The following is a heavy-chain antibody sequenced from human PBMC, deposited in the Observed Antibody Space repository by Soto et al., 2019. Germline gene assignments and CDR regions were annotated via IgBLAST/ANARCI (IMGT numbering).Heavy chain of an antibody. Sequence: GGSLRLSCAASGFTFSDYYMSWIRQAPGKGLEWVSYISSSGSTIYYADSVKGRFTISRDNAKNSLYLQMNSLRAEDTAVYYCAREGALQYNWNPNWFDPWGQGTLVTVSS. J-gene: IGHJ5*02. CDR1: GFTFSDYY. V-gene: IGHV3-11*01. CDR3: AREGALQYNWNPNWFDP. D-gene: IGHD1-20*01. CDR2: ISSSGSTI.